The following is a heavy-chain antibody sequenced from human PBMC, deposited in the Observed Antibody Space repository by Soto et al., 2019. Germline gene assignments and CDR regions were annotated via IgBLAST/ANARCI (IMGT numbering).Heavy chain of an antibody. J-gene: IGHJ6*02. D-gene: IGHD4-4*01. CDR1: GFTLSDYY. CDR2: TRYKPNSYTT. V-gene: IGHV3-72*01. CDR3: GRGGYRHYSAYYYYALDV. Sequence: PGGSLRLSCVASGFTLSDYYLDWVRQAPGKGLEWVGRTRYKPNSYTTEYAASVEGRFTISRDDSKNSLYLQLNSLNTEDTAVYYCGRGGYRHYSAYYYYALDVWGQGTTVTVSS.